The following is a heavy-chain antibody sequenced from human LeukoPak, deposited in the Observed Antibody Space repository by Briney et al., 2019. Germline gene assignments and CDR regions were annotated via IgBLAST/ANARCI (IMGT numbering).Heavy chain of an antibody. D-gene: IGHD5-18*01. CDR1: GYTLTELS. Sequence: ASVKVSCKVSGYTLTELSMHWVRQAPGKGLEWMGGFDPEDGETIYAQKFQGRVTITADESTSTAYMELSGLRSEDTAVYYCTRGYSYGYGGIDYWGQGTLVTVSS. CDR3: TRGYSYGYGGIDY. CDR2: FDPEDGET. J-gene: IGHJ4*02. V-gene: IGHV1-24*01.